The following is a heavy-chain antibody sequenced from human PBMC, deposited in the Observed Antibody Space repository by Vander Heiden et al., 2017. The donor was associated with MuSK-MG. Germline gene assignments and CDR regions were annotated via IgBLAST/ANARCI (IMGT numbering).Heavy chain of an antibody. Sequence: QVQLGESGGGVVQPGRSLRPSCAAPGFTFSSYAMRWVRQAPGKGLEWVAVISYDGSNKYYADSVKGRFTISRDNSKNTLYLQMNSLRAEDTAVYYCARVPSSSFQYFQHWGQGTLVTVSS. J-gene: IGHJ1*01. D-gene: IGHD6-13*01. CDR3: ARVPSSSFQYFQH. CDR1: GFTFSSYA. V-gene: IGHV3-30-3*01. CDR2: ISYDGSNK.